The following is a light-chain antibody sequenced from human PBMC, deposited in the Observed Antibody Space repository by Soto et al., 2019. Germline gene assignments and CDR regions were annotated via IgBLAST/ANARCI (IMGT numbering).Light chain of an antibody. CDR3: CAYAGSYSWV. J-gene: IGLJ3*02. Sequence: QSALTQPRSVSGSPGQSVTISCTGTSSDVGAYNYVSWYQHHPGKAPKVIIYDVSERPSGVSDRFSGSKSDNKASLTVSGLQAEDEADYSCCAYAGSYSWVFGGGTKLTVL. CDR2: DVS. V-gene: IGLV2-11*01. CDR1: SSDVGAYNY.